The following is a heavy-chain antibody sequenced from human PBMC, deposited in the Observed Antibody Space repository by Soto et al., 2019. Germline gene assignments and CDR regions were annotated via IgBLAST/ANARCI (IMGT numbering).Heavy chain of an antibody. CDR1: GFTFSSYA. V-gene: IGHV3-30-3*01. J-gene: IGHJ5*02. CDR2: ISYDGSNK. Sequence: QVQLVESGGGVVQPGRSLRLSCAASGFTFSSYAMHWVRQAPGKGLEWVAVISYDGSNKYYADSVKGRFTISRDNSKNTLYLQMNSLRAEDTAVYYCARENLIAARTTGWFDPWGQGTLVTVSS. CDR3: ARENLIAARTTGWFDP. D-gene: IGHD6-6*01.